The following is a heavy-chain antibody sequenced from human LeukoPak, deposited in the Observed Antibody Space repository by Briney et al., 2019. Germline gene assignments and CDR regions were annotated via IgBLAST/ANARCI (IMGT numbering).Heavy chain of an antibody. CDR3: ARRSRDGYFLDS. CDR2: TFSSGAT. D-gene: IGHD5-24*01. J-gene: IGHJ4*02. V-gene: IGHV4-4*09. CDR1: GGSMSGYY. Sequence: PSETLSLTCIVSGGSMSGYYWSWIRRPPGKGLEWIGHTFSSGATTYNPSLKSRVTISVDTSRSQFSLNLSSVTAADTAVYYCARRSRDGYFLDSWGQGTLVTVPS.